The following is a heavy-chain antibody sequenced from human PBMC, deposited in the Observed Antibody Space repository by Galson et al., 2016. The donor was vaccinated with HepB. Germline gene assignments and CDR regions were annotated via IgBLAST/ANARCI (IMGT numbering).Heavy chain of an antibody. D-gene: IGHD5/OR15-5a*01. CDR2: IHPGASQI. CDR3: VRHGQIGPVSYPGSMDV. V-gene: IGHV5-51*01. CDR1: GYSFTSDW. Sequence: QSGAEVKKPGESLKISCEGSGYSFTSDWVGWVRQMPGKGLEWMGIIHPGASQIRYSPSFQGQVTMSADKSISTAYLQWSSLKASDTAIYYCVRHGQIGPVSYPGSMDVWGQGTTVTVSS. J-gene: IGHJ6*02.